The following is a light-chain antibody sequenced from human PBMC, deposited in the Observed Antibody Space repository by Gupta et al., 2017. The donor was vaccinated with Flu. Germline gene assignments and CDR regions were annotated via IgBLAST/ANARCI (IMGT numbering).Light chain of an antibody. V-gene: IGLV3-1*01. CDR2: KNN. CDR1: KLGDEY. Sequence: SYELTPPPSVSVSPGQTASITCSGDKLGDEYACWYQQKPGQAHVLVIYKNNKRAAVIPERFSGSNSGNTATLTIRGTQALDEDDYYCQAGDSSTAVFGGGTKLTVL. CDR3: QAGDSSTAV. J-gene: IGLJ2*01.